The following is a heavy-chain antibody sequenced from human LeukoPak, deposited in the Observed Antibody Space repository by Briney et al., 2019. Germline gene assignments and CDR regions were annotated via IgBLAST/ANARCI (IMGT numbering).Heavy chain of an antibody. J-gene: IGHJ2*01. CDR2: IKSDGSTT. Sequence: GGSLRHSCAASGFTFSSYWMHWVRQAPGKGLVWVSRIKSDGSTTNYADSVKGRFTISRDNAKNTLYLQMNSLRAEDTAVYYCARELPFDLWGRGTLVTVSS. CDR3: ARELPFDL. V-gene: IGHV3-74*01. CDR1: GFTFSSYW. D-gene: IGHD2-21*01.